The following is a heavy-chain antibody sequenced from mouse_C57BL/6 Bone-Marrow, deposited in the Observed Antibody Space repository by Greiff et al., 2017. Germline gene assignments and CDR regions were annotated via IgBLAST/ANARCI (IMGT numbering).Heavy chain of an antibody. CDR3: AREGAYYSNYVDAMDY. J-gene: IGHJ4*01. Sequence: QVQLQQSGAELVRPGTSVKVSCKASGYAFTNYLIEWVKQRPGQGLEWIGVINPGCGGTNYNEKFKGKATLTADKSSSTAYMQLSSLTSEDSAVYFCAREGAYYSNYVDAMDYWGQGTSVTVSS. CDR2: INPGCGGT. D-gene: IGHD2-5*01. V-gene: IGHV1-54*01. CDR1: GYAFTNYL.